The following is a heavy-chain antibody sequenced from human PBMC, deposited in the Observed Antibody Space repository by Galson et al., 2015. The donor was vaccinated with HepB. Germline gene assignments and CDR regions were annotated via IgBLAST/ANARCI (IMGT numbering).Heavy chain of an antibody. V-gene: IGHV3-48*02. CDR1: GFTFSSYS. J-gene: IGHJ2*01. CDR3: ARATYYYDSSGYYSNWYFDL. CDR2: ISSSSSTI. Sequence: SLRLSCAASGFTFSSYSMNWVRQAPGKGLEWVSYISSSSSTIYYADSVKGRFTISRDNAKNSLYLQMNSLRDEDTAVYYCARATYYYDSSGYYSNWYFDLWGRGTLVTVSS. D-gene: IGHD3-22*01.